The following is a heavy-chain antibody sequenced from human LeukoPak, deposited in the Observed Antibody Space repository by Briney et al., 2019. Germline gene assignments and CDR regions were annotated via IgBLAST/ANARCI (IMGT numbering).Heavy chain of an antibody. J-gene: IGHJ6*02. CDR1: GFTFSNAW. CDR2: IKSKTDGGTT. V-gene: IGHV3-15*01. Sequence: GGSLRLSCAASGFTFSNAWMSWVRQAPGKGLEGVGRIKSKTDGGTTDYAAPVKGRFTISRDDSKNTLYLQMNSPKTEDTAVYYCTTVGYCSGGSCYWDYYYGMDVWGQGTTVTVSS. CDR3: TTVGYCSGGSCYWDYYYGMDV. D-gene: IGHD2-15*01.